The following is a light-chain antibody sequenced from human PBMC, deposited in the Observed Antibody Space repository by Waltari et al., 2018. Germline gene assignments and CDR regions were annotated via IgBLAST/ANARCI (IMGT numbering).Light chain of an antibody. CDR1: DSDVGAYDF. Sequence: QSALTQPASVSGSPGQSITISCSGTDSDVGAYDFVSWYPQPPGKAPHLIIYEVSNRPSGISNRFSASKSGNTASLTISGLQAEDEADYYCSSYTTSSAPGVFGTGTRVTVL. J-gene: IGLJ1*01. CDR3: SSYTTSSAPGV. V-gene: IGLV2-14*01. CDR2: EVS.